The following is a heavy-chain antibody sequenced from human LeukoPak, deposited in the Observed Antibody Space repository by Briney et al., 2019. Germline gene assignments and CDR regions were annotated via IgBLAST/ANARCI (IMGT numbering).Heavy chain of an antibody. CDR1: GGSISSGGYY. CDR3: ARGALQLWAVDY. J-gene: IGHJ4*02. D-gene: IGHD5-18*01. Sequence: SETLSLTCTVSGGSISSGGYYWSWIRQHPGKGLEWIGYIYYSGSTYYNPSLKSRVPISVDTSKTQFSLKLSSVTAADTAVYYCARGALQLWAVDYWAQGTLVSVSS. CDR2: IYYSGST. V-gene: IGHV4-31*03.